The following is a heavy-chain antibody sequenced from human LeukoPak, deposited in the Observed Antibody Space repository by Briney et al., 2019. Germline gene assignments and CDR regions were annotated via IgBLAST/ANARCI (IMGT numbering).Heavy chain of an antibody. Sequence: ASVKVSCKASGGTFSSYAISWVRQAPGQGLEWMGRIIPILGIANYAQKFQGRVTITADKSTSTAYMELSSLRSGDTAVYYCAGEGVIFDRDYYGMDVWGQGTTVTVSS. D-gene: IGHD3-10*01. CDR3: AGEGVIFDRDYYGMDV. CDR1: GGTFSSYA. V-gene: IGHV1-69*04. J-gene: IGHJ6*02. CDR2: IIPILGIA.